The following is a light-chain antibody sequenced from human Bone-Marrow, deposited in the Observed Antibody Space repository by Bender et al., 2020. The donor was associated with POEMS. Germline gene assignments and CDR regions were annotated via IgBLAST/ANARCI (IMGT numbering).Light chain of an antibody. CDR1: SSKFGSYP. V-gene: IGLV1-44*01. Sequence: QSVLTQPPSASGTPGQRVTISCSGSSSKFGSYPVNWYQQLPGAAPKLVIFNNSQRPSGVPDRFSGSISGTSASLAISGLLSDDEADFYCATWDESLNGWVFGGGTKLTVL. CDR3: ATWDESLNGWV. CDR2: NNS. J-gene: IGLJ3*02.